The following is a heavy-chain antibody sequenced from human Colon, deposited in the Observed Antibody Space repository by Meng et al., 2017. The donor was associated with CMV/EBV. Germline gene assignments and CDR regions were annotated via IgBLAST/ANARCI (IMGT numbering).Heavy chain of an antibody. CDR2: ILPVLGVG. V-gene: IGHV1-69*10. D-gene: IGHD4/OR15-4a*01. Sequence: SVKVSCKASGGTFSTNAITWLRQAPGHGLEWMGGILPVLGVGHHAQKFQGRVTITADKSTSTAYMELSSLRSDDTAVYYCARARGGANHYYHGMDVWGQGTTVTVSS. CDR1: GGTFSTNA. CDR3: ARARGGANHYYHGMDV. J-gene: IGHJ6*02.